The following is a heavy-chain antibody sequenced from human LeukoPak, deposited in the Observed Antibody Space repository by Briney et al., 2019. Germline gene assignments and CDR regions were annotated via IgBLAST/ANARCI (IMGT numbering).Heavy chain of an antibody. CDR2: ISYDGGNK. Sequence: GRSLRLSCAASGFTFSSYAMHWVRQAPGKGLEWMAVISYDGGNKYYADSVKGRFTISRDNSKNTLYLQMNSLRAEDTAVYYCARARPGYYDFWSGYDFYYYYYGMDVWGQGTTVTVSS. J-gene: IGHJ6*02. D-gene: IGHD3-3*01. CDR1: GFTFSSYA. V-gene: IGHV3-30*04. CDR3: ARARPGYYDFWSGYDFYYYYYGMDV.